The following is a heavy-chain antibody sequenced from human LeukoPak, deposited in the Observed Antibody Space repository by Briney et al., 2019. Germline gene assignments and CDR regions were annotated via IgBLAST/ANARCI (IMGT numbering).Heavy chain of an antibody. CDR3: SLPDEARRIDYYYGMDV. Sequence: ASVKVSCKASGYTFTDYYMHWVRQAPGQGLEWMGWINPNSGGTNYAQKFQGRVTMTRDTSISTAYMELSRLRSDDTAVYYCSLPDEARRIDYYYGMDVWGQGTTVTVSS. V-gene: IGHV1-2*02. CDR1: GYTFTDYY. D-gene: IGHD2-15*01. J-gene: IGHJ6*02. CDR2: INPNSGGT.